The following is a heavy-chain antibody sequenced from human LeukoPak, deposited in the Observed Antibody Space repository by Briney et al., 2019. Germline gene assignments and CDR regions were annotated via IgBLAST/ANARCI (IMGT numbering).Heavy chain of an antibody. CDR1: GGSFSGYY. V-gene: IGHV4-34*01. Sequence: SETLSLTCAVYGGSFSGYYRSWIRQPPGKGLEWSGEINHSGSTNYNPSLKSRVTISVDTSKNQFSLKPSSVTAADTAVYYCATTYGDYPYNWFDPWGQGTLVTVSS. J-gene: IGHJ5*02. CDR2: INHSGST. D-gene: IGHD4-17*01. CDR3: ATTYGDYPYNWFDP.